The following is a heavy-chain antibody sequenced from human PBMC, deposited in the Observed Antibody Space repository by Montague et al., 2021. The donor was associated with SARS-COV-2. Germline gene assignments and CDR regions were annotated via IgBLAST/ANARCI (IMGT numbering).Heavy chain of an antibody. V-gene: IGHV3-11*01. CDR2: ISDTGTPI. Sequence: SRRLSCAASGFPFSDYYMAWIRQAPGKGLEWVSYISDTGTPISYADSVKGRFTISRDKGNNSLYLQLNSLRAEDTAVYYCARDGGIAAAGIFDPWGQGTLVAVSS. J-gene: IGHJ5*02. D-gene: IGHD6-13*01. CDR3: ARDGGIAAAGIFDP. CDR1: GFPFSDYY.